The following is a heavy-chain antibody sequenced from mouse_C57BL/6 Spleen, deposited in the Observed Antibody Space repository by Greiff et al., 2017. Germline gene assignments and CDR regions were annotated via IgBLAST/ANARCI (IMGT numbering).Heavy chain of an antibody. J-gene: IGHJ3*01. CDR3: ARDYYDYDLFAY. Sequence: QVQLQQSGPELVKPGASVKISCKASGYAFSSSWMNWVKQRPGKGLEWIGRIYPGDGDTNYNGKFKGKATLTADKSSSTAYMQLSSLTSEDSAVYFCARDYYDYDLFAYWGQGTLVTVSA. CDR2: IYPGDGDT. D-gene: IGHD2-4*01. V-gene: IGHV1-82*01. CDR1: GYAFSSSW.